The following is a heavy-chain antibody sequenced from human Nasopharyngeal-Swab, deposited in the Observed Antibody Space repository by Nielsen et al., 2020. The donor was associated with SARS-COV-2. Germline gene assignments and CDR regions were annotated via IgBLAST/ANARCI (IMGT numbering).Heavy chain of an antibody. D-gene: IGHD4-23*01. J-gene: IGHJ5*02. CDR3: ARTDYGSTFDP. CDR2: ISGNSDVT. Sequence: GESLKISCAASGFTFSDSYMTWVRQAPGKGLESVSYISGNSDVTNYADSVRGRFTISRDNAKNSLYLQMNSLRAEDTAVYYCARTDYGSTFDPWGQGTLVTVSS. CDR1: GFTFSDSY. V-gene: IGHV3-11*06.